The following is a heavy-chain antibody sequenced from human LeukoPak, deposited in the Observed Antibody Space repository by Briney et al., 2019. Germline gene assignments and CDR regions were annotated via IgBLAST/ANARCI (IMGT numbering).Heavy chain of an antibody. J-gene: IGHJ4*01. V-gene: IGHV3-23*01. CDR1: GFTFSNSA. CDR2: RCSNGITT. CDR3: AKRIYSSGWSYFDY. D-gene: IGHD6-19*01. Sequence: GRSLRLSCAVSGFTFSNSAMNWVRQAPGKGLEWVSTRCSNGITTYYADSVKGRFTISRDNSKNTLYLQMNSLRAEDTAVYYCAKRIYSSGWSYFDYWGHGTLVTVSS.